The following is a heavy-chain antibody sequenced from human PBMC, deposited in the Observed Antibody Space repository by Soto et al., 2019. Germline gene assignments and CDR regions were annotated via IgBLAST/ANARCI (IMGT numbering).Heavy chain of an antibody. Sequence: GGSLRLSCAASGFTFNSYAMSWVRQAPGKGLKWVSAISGSGGSTYYADSVKGRFTISRDNSKNTLYLQMNSLRAEDTAVYYGAKSGPKVEATLTSAYYFDYWGQGTLVTVSS. V-gene: IGHV3-23*01. CDR2: ISGSGGST. CDR1: GFTFNSYA. J-gene: IGHJ4*02. D-gene: IGHD2-15*01. CDR3: AKSGPKVEATLTSAYYFDY.